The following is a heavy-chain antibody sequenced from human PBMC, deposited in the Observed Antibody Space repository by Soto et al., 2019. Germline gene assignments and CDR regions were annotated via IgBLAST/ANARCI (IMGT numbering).Heavy chain of an antibody. CDR1: GGSFSGYY. CDR3: ARAGTAMARGGNWFDP. V-gene: IGHV4-34*01. D-gene: IGHD5-18*01. Sequence: QVQLQQWGAGLLKPLETLSLTCAVYGGSFSGYYWSWIRQPPGKGLEWIGEINHSGSTNYNPSLKSRVTISVDTSKNQFSLKLSSVTAADTAVYYCARAGTAMARGGNWFDPWGQGTLVTVSS. J-gene: IGHJ5*02. CDR2: INHSGST.